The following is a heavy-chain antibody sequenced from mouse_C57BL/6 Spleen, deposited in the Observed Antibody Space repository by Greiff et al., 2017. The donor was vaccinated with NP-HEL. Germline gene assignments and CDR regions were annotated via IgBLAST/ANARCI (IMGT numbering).Heavy chain of an antibody. CDR2: IYPNNGGN. D-gene: IGHD2-2*01. V-gene: IGHV1-34*01. Sequence: VQLQQSGPELVKPEASVKMSCKASGYTFTDYYMHWVKQSHGKSLEWIGYIYPNNGGNGYNQKFKGKATLTIDKSSSTAYMELRSLTSEDSAVYYCARGLRREYYFDYWGQGTTLTVSS. CDR1: GYTFTDYY. CDR3: ARGLRREYYFDY. J-gene: IGHJ2*01.